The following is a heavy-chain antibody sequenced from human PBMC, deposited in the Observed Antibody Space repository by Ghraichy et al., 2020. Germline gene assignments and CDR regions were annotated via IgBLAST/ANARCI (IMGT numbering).Heavy chain of an antibody. D-gene: IGHD3-22*01. V-gene: IGHV3-48*02. CDR3: ARTYYYDSSGYIYAFDI. CDR1: GFTFSSYS. J-gene: IGHJ3*02. CDR2: ISSSSSTI. Sequence: GGSLRLSCAASGFTFSSYSMNWVRQAPGKGLEWVSYISSSSSTIYYADSVKGRFTISRDNAKNSLYLQMNSLRDEDTAVYYCARTYYYDSSGYIYAFDIWGQRTTVSLSS.